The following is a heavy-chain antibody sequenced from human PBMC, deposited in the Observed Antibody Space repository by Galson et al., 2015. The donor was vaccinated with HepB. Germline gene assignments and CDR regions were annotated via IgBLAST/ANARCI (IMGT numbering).Heavy chain of an antibody. CDR3: AREGFGRSDWYFDP. D-gene: IGHD3-3*01. CDR2: IKQDGSEK. CDR1: GFTFSSYW. J-gene: IGHJ2*01. V-gene: IGHV3-7*01. Sequence: SLRLSCAASGFTFSSYWMSWVRQAPGKGLEWVANIKQDGSEKYYVDSVKGRFTISRDNAKNSLYLQMNSLRAEDTAVYYCAREGFGRSDWYFDPWGRGTLVTVSS.